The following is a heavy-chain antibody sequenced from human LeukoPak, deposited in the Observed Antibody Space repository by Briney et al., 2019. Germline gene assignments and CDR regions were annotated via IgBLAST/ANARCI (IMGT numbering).Heavy chain of an antibody. CDR3: ARGLRYFDWFLDY. V-gene: IGHV3-30*02. Sequence: GGSLRLSCAASGFTFSSYGMHWVRQAPGKGLEWVTFIRYDGSNKYYADSVKGRFTISRDNSKNTLYLQMNSLRAEDTAVYYCARGLRYFDWFLDYWGQGTLVTVSS. CDR1: GFTFSSYG. J-gene: IGHJ4*02. D-gene: IGHD3-9*01. CDR2: IRYDGSNK.